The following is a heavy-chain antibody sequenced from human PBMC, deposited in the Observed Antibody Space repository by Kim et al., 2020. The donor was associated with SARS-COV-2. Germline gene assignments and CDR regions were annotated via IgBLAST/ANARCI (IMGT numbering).Heavy chain of an antibody. V-gene: IGHV3-23*01. Sequence: GGSLRLSCAASGFTFISYAMSWVRQAPGKGLEWVSGISTSGSGTYYADSVKGRFTISRDNSKDTLYLQMNTLRAEDTAVHYCAKAAGALGAGGRNLEYWGQGTLVTVSS. CDR1: GFTFISYA. J-gene: IGHJ4*02. CDR3: AKAAGALGAGGRNLEY. D-gene: IGHD6-13*01. CDR2: ISTSGSGT.